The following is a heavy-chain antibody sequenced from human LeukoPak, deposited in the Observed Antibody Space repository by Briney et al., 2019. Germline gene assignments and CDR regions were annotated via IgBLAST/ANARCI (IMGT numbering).Heavy chain of an antibody. J-gene: IGHJ4*02. Sequence: GASVKVSCKASGYTFNGYDLNWVRQATGQGLEWMGWMNPNSGNTGYAQKFQGRVTMTRDTSISTAYMELNSLTSEDTAVYYCARVEFNGGYSHVYWGQGTLVTVSS. CDR2: MNPNSGNT. D-gene: IGHD5-12*01. CDR1: GYTFNGYD. CDR3: ARVEFNGGYSHVY. V-gene: IGHV1-8*01.